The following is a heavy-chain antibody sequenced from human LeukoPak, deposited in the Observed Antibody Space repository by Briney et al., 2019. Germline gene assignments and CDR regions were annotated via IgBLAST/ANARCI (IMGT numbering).Heavy chain of an antibody. Sequence: GGSLRLSCAASGFTFSSYSMNWVRQAPGKGLEWVSYISSSSSSICYADSVRGRFTISRDNAKNSLYLQMDSLRAEDTAVYYCARVGGAILLVGEDGMDVWGQGTTVTVSS. CDR3: ARVGGAILLVGEDGMDV. J-gene: IGHJ6*02. V-gene: IGHV3-48*04. CDR1: GFTFSSYS. D-gene: IGHD2-15*01. CDR2: ISSSSSSI.